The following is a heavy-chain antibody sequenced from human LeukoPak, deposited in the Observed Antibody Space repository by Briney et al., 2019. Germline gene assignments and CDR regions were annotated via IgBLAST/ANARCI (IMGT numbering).Heavy chain of an antibody. J-gene: IGHJ6*02. D-gene: IGHD1-26*01. V-gene: IGHV4-59*01. CDR3: ARALGSPYYYYYYGMDV. CDR1: GGSISSYY. Sequence: SETLSLTCTVSGGSISSYYWSWIRQPPGKGLEWIGYIYYSGSTNYNPSLKSRVTISVDTSKNQFSLKLSSVTAADTAVYYCARALGSPYYYYYYGMDVWGQGTTVTVSS. CDR2: IYYSGST.